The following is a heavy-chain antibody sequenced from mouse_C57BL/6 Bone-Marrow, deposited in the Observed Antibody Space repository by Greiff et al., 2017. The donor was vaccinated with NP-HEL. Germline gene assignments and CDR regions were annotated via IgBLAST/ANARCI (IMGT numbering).Heavy chain of an antibody. CDR1: GYTFTSYW. D-gene: IGHD1-1*01. V-gene: IGHV1-52*01. J-gene: IGHJ2*01. CDR2: IDPSDSET. CDR3: AGGDFYYGSGLDY. Sequence: VQLQQPGAELVRPGSSVKLSCKASGYTFTSYWMHWVKQRPIQGLEWIGNIDPSDSETHYNQKFKDKATLTVDKSSSTAYMQLSSLTSEDSAVYYCAGGDFYYGSGLDYWGQGTTLTVSS.